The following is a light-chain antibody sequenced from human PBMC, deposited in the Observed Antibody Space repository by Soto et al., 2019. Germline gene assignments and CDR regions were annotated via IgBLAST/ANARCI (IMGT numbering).Light chain of an antibody. V-gene: IGKV3-20*01. CDR1: QSVSSSY. CDR3: QQYGSSPLRVTWT. Sequence: EIVLTQSPGTLSLSPGERATLSCRASQSVSSSYLAWYQQKPGQAPRLLIYGASSRATGIPDRFSGSGSGTDFILTISRLEPEDFAVYYCQQYGSSPLRVTWTFGQGTKVEIK. CDR2: GAS. J-gene: IGKJ1*01.